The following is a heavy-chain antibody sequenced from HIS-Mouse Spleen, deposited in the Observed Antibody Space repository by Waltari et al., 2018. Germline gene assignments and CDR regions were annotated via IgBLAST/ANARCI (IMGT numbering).Heavy chain of an antibody. Sequence: QVQLVQSGAEVKKPGASVKVSCKVSGYTLTELSMHWVRQAPGNGLEWMGGFDPEDGETNDAKKCQGRVTMTEDTSTDTAYMELSSLRSEDTAVYYCATDLGSGSYYAFDIWGQGTMVTVSS. CDR3: ATDLGSGSYYAFDI. CDR2: FDPEDGET. J-gene: IGHJ3*02. V-gene: IGHV1-24*01. D-gene: IGHD1-26*01. CDR1: GYTLTELS.